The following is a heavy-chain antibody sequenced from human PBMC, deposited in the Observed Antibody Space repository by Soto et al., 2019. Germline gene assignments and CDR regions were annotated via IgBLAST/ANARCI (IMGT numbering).Heavy chain of an antibody. CDR3: AKDPTALGIEAAPD. J-gene: IGHJ4*02. D-gene: IGHD6-13*01. CDR1: GFSFSSYG. CDR2: ISYDGSNK. V-gene: IGHV3-30*18. Sequence: GGSLGLSCAASGFSFSSYGMHWVRQAPGKGLEWVAVISYDGSNKYYVDSVKGRFTISRDNSENTLNLQMNSLRAEDTAIYYCAKDPTALGIEAAPDWGQGTLVTVSS.